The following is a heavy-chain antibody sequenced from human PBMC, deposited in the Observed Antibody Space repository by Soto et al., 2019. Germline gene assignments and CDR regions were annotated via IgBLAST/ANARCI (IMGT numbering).Heavy chain of an antibody. D-gene: IGHD6-13*01. CDR1: GGSMSRYY. V-gene: IGHV4-59*01. J-gene: IGHJ6*02. CDR2: IYYSGHT. CDR3: ARGIATTEMDV. Sequence: QVQLQESGPGLVKPSETLSLTCTVSGGSMSRYYWSWIRQPPGKGLEWIGYIYYSGHTNHNPSLKSRVTISIDMSKNQFSLKLSSVTAADTAVYYCARGIATTEMDVWGQGTTVTVSS.